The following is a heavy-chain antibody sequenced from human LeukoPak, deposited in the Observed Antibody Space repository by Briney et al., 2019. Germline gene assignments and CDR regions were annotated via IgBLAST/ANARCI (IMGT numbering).Heavy chain of an antibody. D-gene: IGHD3-22*01. CDR1: GFTFTSYA. J-gene: IGHJ6*02. CDR2: ISSSGGYT. CDR3: AKDGHYYDSSGYYFYYGMDV. V-gene: IGHV3-23*01. Sequence: PGGSLRLSCAASGFTFTSYAMSWVRQAPGKGLEGVSGISSSGGYTYYADSVKGRFTLSRDNSKNTLYLQMNSLRAEDTAVYHCAKDGHYYDSSGYYFYYGMDVWGQGTTVTVSS.